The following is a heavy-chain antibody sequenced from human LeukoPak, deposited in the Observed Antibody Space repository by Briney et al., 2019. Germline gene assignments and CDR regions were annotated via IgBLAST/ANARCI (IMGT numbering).Heavy chain of an antibody. CDR2: VNPNSGNT. CDR3: ARRSDDYDSSAYYH. Sequence: ASVKVSCKASRYTFTSYDIHWVRQATGQGLEWMGWVNPNSGNTGYAQKFQGRVTMTMDPSISTAYMELSSLRSEDTAVYYCARRSDDYDSSAYYHWGQGTLVTVSS. CDR1: RYTFTSYD. V-gene: IGHV1-8*02. D-gene: IGHD3-22*01. J-gene: IGHJ4*02.